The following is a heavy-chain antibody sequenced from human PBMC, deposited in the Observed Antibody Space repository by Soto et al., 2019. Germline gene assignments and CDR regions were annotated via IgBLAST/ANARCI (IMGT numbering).Heavy chain of an antibody. J-gene: IGHJ4*02. CDR2: INAGNGNT. CDR3: ARGSGYYYWDDY. D-gene: IGHD3-22*01. Sequence: QVQLVQSGAEEKKPGASVKVSCKASGYTFTSYAMRWVRQAPGQRLEWMGWINAGNGNTKYSQKFQGRVTITRDTSASTAYMELSSLRSEDTAVYYCARGSGYYYWDDYWGQGTLVTVSS. CDR1: GYTFTSYA. V-gene: IGHV1-3*05.